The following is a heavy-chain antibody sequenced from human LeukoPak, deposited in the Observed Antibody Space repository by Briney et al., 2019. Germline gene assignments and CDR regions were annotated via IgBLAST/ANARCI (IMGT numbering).Heavy chain of an antibody. Sequence: SETLSLTCAVYGGSFSGYYWTWIRQPPGEGLEWIGEINHSGSTNSNPSLKSRVTISVDTSKNQFSLKLSSVTAADTAIYYCGRTTTVTTSAFDIWGQGTMVTVSS. CDR1: GGSFSGYY. CDR2: INHSGST. V-gene: IGHV4-34*01. D-gene: IGHD4-17*01. J-gene: IGHJ3*02. CDR3: GRTTTVTTSAFDI.